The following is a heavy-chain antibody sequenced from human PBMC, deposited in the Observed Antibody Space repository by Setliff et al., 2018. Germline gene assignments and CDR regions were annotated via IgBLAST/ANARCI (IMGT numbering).Heavy chain of an antibody. D-gene: IGHD5-12*01. CDR2: INPSGGST. CDR3: ARDQGSGYAYYFDY. Sequence: GASVKVSCKASGYTFTSYYMHRVRQAPGQGLEWMGIINPSGGSTSYAQKFQGRVTMTRDTSTSTVYMELSSLRSEDTAVYYCARDQGSGYAYYFDYWGQGTLGTVAS. J-gene: IGHJ4*02. CDR1: GYTFTSYY. V-gene: IGHV1-46*01.